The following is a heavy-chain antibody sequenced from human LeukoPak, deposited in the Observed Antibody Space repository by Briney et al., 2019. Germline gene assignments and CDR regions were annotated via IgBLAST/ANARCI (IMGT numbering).Heavy chain of an antibody. CDR1: GFTFSSYA. CDR2: ISGSGGST. Sequence: GGSLRLSCAASGFTFSSYAMSWVRQAPGKGQEWVSAISGSGGSTYYADSVKGRFTISRDNSKNTLYLQMNSLRAGDTAVYYCAKDDNRNYDFWSGYSTHDAFDIWGQGTMVTVSS. V-gene: IGHV3-23*01. CDR3: AKDDNRNYDFWSGYSTHDAFDI. J-gene: IGHJ3*02. D-gene: IGHD3-3*01.